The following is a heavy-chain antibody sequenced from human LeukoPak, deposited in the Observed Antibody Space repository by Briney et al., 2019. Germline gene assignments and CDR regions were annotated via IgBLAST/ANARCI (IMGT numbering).Heavy chain of an antibody. D-gene: IGHD3-22*01. CDR1: GFTFSSYC. CDR3: VRQYSYDSSGYYPWDY. J-gene: IGHJ4*02. CDR2: ISPDGSSA. Sequence: HPGGSLRLSCAASGFTFSSYCMHWVRQAPGKGLVWFSRISPDGSSAIYADSVKGRFTISRDNAKNTLYLQMNSLRAEDTAMYYCVRQYSYDSSGYYPWDYWGQGTLVTVSS. V-gene: IGHV3-74*01.